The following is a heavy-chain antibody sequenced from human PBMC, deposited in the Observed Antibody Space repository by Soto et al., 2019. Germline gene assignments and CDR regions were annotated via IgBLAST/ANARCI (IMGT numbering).Heavy chain of an antibody. CDR3: ARESIVVVPAAMGWFDP. D-gene: IGHD2-2*01. CDR1: GGSISGGGYY. J-gene: IGHJ5*02. V-gene: IGHV4-31*03. Sequence: LSLTCTVSGGSISGGGYYWSWIRQHPGKGLEWIGYIYYSGSTYYNPSLKSRVTISVDTSKNQFSLKLSSVTAADTAVYYCARESIVVVPAAMGWFDPWGQGTLVTVSS. CDR2: IYYSGST.